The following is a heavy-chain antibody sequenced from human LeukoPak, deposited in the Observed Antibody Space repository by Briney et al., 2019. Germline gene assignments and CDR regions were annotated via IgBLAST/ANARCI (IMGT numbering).Heavy chain of an antibody. V-gene: IGHV3-23*01. CDR2: ISGSGGST. CDR1: GFTFSSYA. J-gene: IGHJ4*02. D-gene: IGHD1-26*01. CDR3: AKAREPGWELRPLFSDY. Sequence: SGGSLRLSCAASGFTFSSYAMSWVRQAPGKGLEWVSAISGSGGSTYYADSVKGRFTISRDNSKNTLYLQMNSLRAEDTAVYYCAKAREPGWELRPLFSDYWGQGTLVTVSS.